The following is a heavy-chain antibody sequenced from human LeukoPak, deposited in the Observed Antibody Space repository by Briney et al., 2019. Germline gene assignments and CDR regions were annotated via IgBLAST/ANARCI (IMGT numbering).Heavy chain of an antibody. CDR3: AREVGDGYNSGWYLDL. D-gene: IGHD5-24*01. V-gene: IGHV3-13*01. CDR1: GFTFSSSD. Sequence: GGSLRLSCAASGFTFSSSDMHWVRQVTGKGLEWVSAIGLASDTYYPDSVKGRFTISREDAKSSLYLQMNSLRAEDTAVYYCAREVGDGYNSGWYLDLWGRGTLVTVSS. J-gene: IGHJ2*01. CDR2: IGLASDT.